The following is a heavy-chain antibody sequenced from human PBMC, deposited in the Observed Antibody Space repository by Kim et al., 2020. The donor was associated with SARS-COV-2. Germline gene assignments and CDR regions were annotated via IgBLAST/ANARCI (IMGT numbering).Heavy chain of an antibody. CDR2: IHQSGST. D-gene: IGHD2-2*02. J-gene: IGHJ6*02. V-gene: IGHV4-34*01. CDR3: ARGRAGVVPAPILGIGPHYDYFIMDV. Sequence: SETLSLTCAVYGGSFSGHYWSWIRQPPGKGLEWIGEIHQSGSTNYNPSLKSRVTISINTSKNQFSLKLSSVAAADTGFYYCARGRAGVVPAPILGIGPHYDYFIMDVWGHGTTVTVSS. CDR1: GGSFSGHY.